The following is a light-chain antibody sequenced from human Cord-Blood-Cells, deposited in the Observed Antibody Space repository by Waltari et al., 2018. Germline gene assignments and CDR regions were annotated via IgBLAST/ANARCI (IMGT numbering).Light chain of an antibody. CDR3: QHSYSTPLT. V-gene: IGKV1-39*01. CDR2: AAT. CDR1: QSISSY. Sequence: DIQMTQSPSSLSASVGDRVTITCRASQSISSYLICDQQKPGKAHKLLIYAATSLQSGVPSRFSGSGSGTDVTLTISSLQPEDFATFYCQHSYSTPLTFGQRTKVEIK. J-gene: IGKJ1*01.